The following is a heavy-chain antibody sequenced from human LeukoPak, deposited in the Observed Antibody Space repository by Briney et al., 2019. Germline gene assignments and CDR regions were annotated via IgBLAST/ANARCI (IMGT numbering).Heavy chain of an antibody. CDR2: IRYDGSNK. D-gene: IGHD3-10*01. CDR3: AKEKIPYYYGSGSPPSWFDP. V-gene: IGHV3-30*02. Sequence: SGGSLRLSCAASGFTFSSYGMHWVRQAPGKGLEWVAFIRYDGSNKYYADSVKGRFTISRDNSKNTLYLQMNSLRAEDTAVYYCAKEKIPYYYGSGSPPSWFDPWGQGTLVTVSS. J-gene: IGHJ5*02. CDR1: GFTFSSYG.